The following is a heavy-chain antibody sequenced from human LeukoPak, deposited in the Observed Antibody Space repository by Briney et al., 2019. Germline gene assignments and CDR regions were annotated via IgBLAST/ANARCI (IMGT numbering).Heavy chain of an antibody. D-gene: IGHD7-27*01. Sequence: PSETLSLTCAVYGGSFSGYYWSWIRQPPGRGLEWIGEINHSGSTNYNPSLKSRVTISVDTSKNQSSLKLSSVTAADTAVYYCARLIANWGSYGAFDIWGQGTMVTVSS. CDR2: INHSGST. V-gene: IGHV4-34*01. CDR1: GGSFSGYY. J-gene: IGHJ3*02. CDR3: ARLIANWGSYGAFDI.